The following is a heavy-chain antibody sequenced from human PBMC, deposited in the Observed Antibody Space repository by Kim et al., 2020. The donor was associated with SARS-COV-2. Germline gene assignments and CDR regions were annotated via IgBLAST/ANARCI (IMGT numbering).Heavy chain of an antibody. CDR2: TYYKSKWYN. D-gene: IGHD2-15*01. J-gene: IGHJ6*02. V-gene: IGHV6-1*01. CDR1: GDSVTSNSAA. Sequence: SQTLSLTCAISGDSVTSNSAAWNWIRQSPSRGLEWLGRTYYKSKWYNDYAVSVKSRIILNPDTSKNQFSLQLNSVTPEDTAVYYCARTTRYWSGGGCYYGGLSGMDGWGRGTTVTVSS. CDR3: ARTTRYWSGGGCYYGGLSGMDG.